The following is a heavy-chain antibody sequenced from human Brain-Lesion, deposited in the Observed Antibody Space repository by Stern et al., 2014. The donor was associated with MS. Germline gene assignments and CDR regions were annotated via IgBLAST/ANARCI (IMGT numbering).Heavy chain of an antibody. D-gene: IGHD1-26*01. CDR3: ATLSPGAGGNYYRHFDY. J-gene: IGHJ4*02. CDR1: GYTLTDLS. CDR2: FDPEDGET. Sequence: QVQLGQSGAEVKKPGASVKVSCKVSGYTLTDLSMHWVRQAPRKGLEWMEGFDPEDGETIYAQKFQGRVTMTEDTSTDTAYMELSSLRSEDTAVYYCATLSPGAGGNYYRHFDYWGQGTLVTVSS. V-gene: IGHV1-24*01.